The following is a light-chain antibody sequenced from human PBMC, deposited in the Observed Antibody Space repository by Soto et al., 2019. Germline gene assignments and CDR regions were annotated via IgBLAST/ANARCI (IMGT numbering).Light chain of an antibody. CDR1: QSVSSN. CDR2: GAS. V-gene: IGKV3-15*01. Sequence: EIVMTQSPATLSVSPGERATLSCRASQSVSSNLAWYQQKPGQAPRLLIYGASTRATGIPARFSGSGSGTEFTLTISSLKSEDFAVYYCQQYNNWLWTFGYGTKVDIK. J-gene: IGKJ1*01. CDR3: QQYNNWLWT.